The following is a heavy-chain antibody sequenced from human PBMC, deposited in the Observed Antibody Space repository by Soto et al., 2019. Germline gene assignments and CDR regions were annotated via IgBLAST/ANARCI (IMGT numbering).Heavy chain of an antibody. CDR1: GFTFSSYG. J-gene: IGHJ6*02. Sequence: QVQLVESGGGVVQPGRSLRLSCAASGFTFSSYGMHWVRQAPGKGLEWVAVIWYDGSNKYYADSVKGRFTISRDNSKNTRYRQMNSLRAEDTAVYYCARARRAGSGRDGMDVWGQGTTVTVSS. CDR2: IWYDGSNK. V-gene: IGHV3-33*01. D-gene: IGHD3-10*01. CDR3: ARARRAGSGRDGMDV.